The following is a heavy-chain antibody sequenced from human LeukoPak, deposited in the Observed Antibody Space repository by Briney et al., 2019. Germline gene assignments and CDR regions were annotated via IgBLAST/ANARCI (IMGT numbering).Heavy chain of an antibody. D-gene: IGHD5-18*01. Sequence: GGSLRLSCAASGFTFSSYAMSWVRQAPGKGLEWVSAISGSGGSTYYADSVKGRFTISRDNSKNTLYLQMNSLRAEDAAVYYCAKTLGKYSSYYFDYWGQGTLVTVSS. CDR1: GFTFSSYA. CDR3: AKTLGKYSSYYFDY. J-gene: IGHJ4*02. CDR2: ISGSGGST. V-gene: IGHV3-23*01.